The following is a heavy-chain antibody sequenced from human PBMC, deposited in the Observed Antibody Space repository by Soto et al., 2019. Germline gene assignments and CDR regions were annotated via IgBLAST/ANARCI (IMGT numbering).Heavy chain of an antibody. J-gene: IGHJ4*02. D-gene: IGHD3-22*01. CDR3: ARDPALGYDSSGYYPNFDY. V-gene: IGHV3-33*01. Sequence: GGSLRLSCAASGFTFSSYGMHWVRQAPGKGLEWVAVIWYDGSNKYYADSVKGRFTISRDNSKNTLYLQMNSLRAEDTAVYYCARDPALGYDSSGYYPNFDYWGQGTLVTVSS. CDR2: IWYDGSNK. CDR1: GFTFSSYG.